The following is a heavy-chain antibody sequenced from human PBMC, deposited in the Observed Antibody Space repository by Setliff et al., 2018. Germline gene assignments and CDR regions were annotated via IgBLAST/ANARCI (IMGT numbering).Heavy chain of an antibody. D-gene: IGHD3-9*01. CDR2: IIPILGIA. CDR1: GGTFSSYA. J-gene: IGHJ4*02. V-gene: IGHV1-69*10. CDR3: ARTYYDILTGYYSSPGYFDY. Sequence: SVKVSCKASGGTFSSYAISWVRQAPGQGLEWMGGIIPILGIANYAQKFQGRVTITADKSTSTAYMELSSLRSEDTAVYYCARTYYDILTGYYSSPGYFDYWGQGTLVTV.